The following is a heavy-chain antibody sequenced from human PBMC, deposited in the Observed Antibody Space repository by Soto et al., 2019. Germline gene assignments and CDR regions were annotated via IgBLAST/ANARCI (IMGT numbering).Heavy chain of an antibody. CDR2: LDGAGGST. CDR3: TAPRDEYGSGVSWFTYGMDI. J-gene: IGHJ6*02. V-gene: IGHV3-23*01. Sequence: LRLSCLASGFTFSDYAMTWVRHVPGRGLEWVASLDGAGGSTYYADSVRGRFTISRDNSQNTLFLQMKRLTVDDTAIYYCTAPRDEYGSGVSWFTYGMDIWGQGTTVTVSS. CDR1: GFTFSDYA. D-gene: IGHD3-10*01.